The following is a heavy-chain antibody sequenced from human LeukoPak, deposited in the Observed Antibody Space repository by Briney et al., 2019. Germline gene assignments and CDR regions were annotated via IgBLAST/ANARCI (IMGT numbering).Heavy chain of an antibody. CDR1: GFTFSSYA. J-gene: IGHJ5*02. V-gene: IGHV3-30*04. CDR2: ISYDGSNK. Sequence: PGGSLRLSCAASGFTFSSYAMHWVRQAPGKGLEWVAVISYDGSNKYYADSVKGRFTISRDNSKNTLYLQMNSLRAEDTAVYYCARHASVRFLEWLLMDNNWFDPWGQGTLVTVSS. D-gene: IGHD3-3*01. CDR3: ARHASVRFLEWLLMDNNWFDP.